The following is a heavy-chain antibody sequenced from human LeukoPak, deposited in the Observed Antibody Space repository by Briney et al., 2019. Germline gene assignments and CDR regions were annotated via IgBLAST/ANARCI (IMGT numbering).Heavy chain of an antibody. CDR2: ISGSGGSI. D-gene: IGHD3-22*01. J-gene: IGHJ4*02. CDR1: GFTFSSYA. CDR3: AKGSRPSSGYYIFDY. Sequence: PGGFLRLSCAASGFTFSSYAMSWVRQAPGKGLEWVSAISGSGGSIYYADSVKGRFTISRDNSKNTLYLQMNSLRAEDTAVYYCAKGSRPSSGYYIFDYWGQGTLVTVSS. V-gene: IGHV3-23*01.